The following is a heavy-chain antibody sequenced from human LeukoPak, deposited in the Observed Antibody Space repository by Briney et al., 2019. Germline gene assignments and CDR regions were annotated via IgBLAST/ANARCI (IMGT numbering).Heavy chain of an antibody. V-gene: IGHV7-4-1*01. CDR2: INTNTGNP. D-gene: IGHD4-17*01. CDR3: ARGYTKDMTSVTHFGY. CDR1: GYTFTSYA. Sequence: EASVKVSCKASGYTFTSYAMNWVRQAPGQGLEWMGWINTNTGNPTYAQGFTGRFVFSLDTSVSTAYLETGSLKAEDTAVYYCARGYTKDMTSVTHFGYWGQGTLVTVSS. J-gene: IGHJ4*02.